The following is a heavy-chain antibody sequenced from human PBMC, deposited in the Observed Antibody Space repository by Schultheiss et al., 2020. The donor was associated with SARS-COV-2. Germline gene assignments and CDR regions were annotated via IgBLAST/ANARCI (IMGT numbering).Heavy chain of an antibody. D-gene: IGHD6-13*01. CDR3: AKGKGQQMALDM. J-gene: IGHJ3*02. CDR2: ISGSGVGT. Sequence: GSLRLSCAASGFTFSSYSMNWVRQAPGKGLEWVAGISGSGVGTFYGDSVRGRFTISRDNSNNILFLQMNSLRAEDTAFYHCAKGKGQQMALDMWGQGTLVTVSS. CDR1: GFTFSSYS. V-gene: IGHV3-23*01.